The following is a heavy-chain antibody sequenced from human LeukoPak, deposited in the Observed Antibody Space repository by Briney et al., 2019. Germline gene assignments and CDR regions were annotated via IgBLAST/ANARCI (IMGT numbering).Heavy chain of an antibody. J-gene: IGHJ4*02. CDR2: MYYTGSP. D-gene: IGHD6-13*01. CDR1: GGFINRYY. CDR3: ARETPSCSWSHFDY. V-gene: IGHV4-59*01. Sequence: PSETLSLTCTVSGGFINRYYWSWIRQPPGKGLEWIGYMYYTGSPNYNPSLKGRVTISVDTSKNHFSLELSSVTAADTAVYYCARETPSCSWSHFDYWGQGTPVTVSS.